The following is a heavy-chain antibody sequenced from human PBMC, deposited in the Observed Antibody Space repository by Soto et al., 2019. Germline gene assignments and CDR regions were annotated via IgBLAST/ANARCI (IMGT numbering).Heavy chain of an antibody. V-gene: IGHV4-59*01. CDR3: ARGKYYYDSSGYAY. CDR1: GGSISSYY. Sequence: ASETLSLTCTVSGGSISSYYWSWIRQPPGKGLEWIGYIYYSGSTNYNPSLKSRVTISVDTSKNQFSLKLSSVTAADTAVYYCARGKYYYDSSGYAYWGQGTLVTVS. CDR2: IYYSGST. D-gene: IGHD3-22*01. J-gene: IGHJ4*02.